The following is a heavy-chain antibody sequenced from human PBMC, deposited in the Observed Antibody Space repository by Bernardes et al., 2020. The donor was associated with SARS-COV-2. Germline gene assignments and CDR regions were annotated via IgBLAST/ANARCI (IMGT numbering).Heavy chain of an antibody. V-gene: IGHV4-39*01. Sequence: SETLSLTCTVSGGSISSSSYYWGWIRQPPGKGLEWIGNIYYSGRTYYNPSLKSRVTISVDTSKNQFSLKLSSVTAADTAVYYCARQHLGGVTIFGVVTTDRYFDYWGQGTLVTVSS. J-gene: IGHJ4*02. CDR2: IYYSGRT. D-gene: IGHD3-3*01. CDR1: GGSISSSSYY. CDR3: ARQHLGGVTIFGVVTTDRYFDY.